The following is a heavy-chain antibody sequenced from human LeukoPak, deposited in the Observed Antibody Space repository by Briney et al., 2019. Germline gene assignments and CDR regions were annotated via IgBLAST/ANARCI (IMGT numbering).Heavy chain of an antibody. CDR2: ISYSGST. CDR3: ARAAWELLGTYYFDY. V-gene: IGHV4-61*01. CDR1: GGSITNTSYY. J-gene: IGHJ4*02. D-gene: IGHD1-26*01. Sequence: SETLSLTCTVSGGSITNTSYYWSWIRQPPGKGLEWIGYISYSGSTKYSPSLKSRATISVDTSKNQFSLKLSSVTAADTAVYYCARAAWELLGTYYFDYWGQGTLVTVSS.